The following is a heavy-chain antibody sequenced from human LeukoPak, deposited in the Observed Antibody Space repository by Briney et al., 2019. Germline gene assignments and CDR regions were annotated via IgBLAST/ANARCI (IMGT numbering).Heavy chain of an antibody. Sequence: PGGSLRLSCAASGFPFSSYAMHWVRQAPGKGLEWVAVISYDGSNKYYADSVKGRYTISRDNSKNTLYLQMNSLRAEDTAVYYCARGLTSESWVGIYYYYYMDVWGKGTTVTASS. CDR1: GFPFSSYA. J-gene: IGHJ6*03. CDR3: ARGLTSESWVGIYYYYYMDV. CDR2: ISYDGSNK. D-gene: IGHD3-3*01. V-gene: IGHV3-30-3*01.